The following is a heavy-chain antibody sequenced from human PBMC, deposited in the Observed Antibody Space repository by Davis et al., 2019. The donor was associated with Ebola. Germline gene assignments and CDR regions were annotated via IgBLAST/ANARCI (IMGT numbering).Heavy chain of an antibody. Sequence: SETLSLTCAVYGGSFSGYYWSWIRQPPGKGLEWIGEINHSGSTNYNPSLKSRVTISVDTSKNQFSLKLSSVTAADTAVYYCARVRYNWNYGYFPDIFDYWGQGTLVTVSS. D-gene: IGHD1-7*01. CDR2: INHSGST. J-gene: IGHJ4*02. CDR1: GGSFSGYY. CDR3: ARVRYNWNYGYFPDIFDY. V-gene: IGHV4-34*01.